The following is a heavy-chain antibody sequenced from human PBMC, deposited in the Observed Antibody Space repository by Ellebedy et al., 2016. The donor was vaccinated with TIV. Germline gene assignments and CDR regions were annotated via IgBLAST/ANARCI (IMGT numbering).Heavy chain of an antibody. CDR1: GFTFSSYW. D-gene: IGHD3-10*01. CDR3: AREGAGGFDY. CDR2: IKQDGSRK. J-gene: IGHJ4*02. Sequence: GESLKISCAAPGFTFSSYWMSWVRQAPGKGLEWVANIKQDGSRKEYVDSVKGRFTISSDNAKNSLYLQMNILRAEDTAVYYCAREGAGGFDYWGQGTLVTVSS. V-gene: IGHV3-7*03.